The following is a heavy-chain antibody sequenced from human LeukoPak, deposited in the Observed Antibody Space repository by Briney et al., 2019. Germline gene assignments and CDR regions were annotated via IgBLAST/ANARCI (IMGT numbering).Heavy chain of an antibody. V-gene: IGHV3-20*04. CDR1: GLKFGDYG. CDR2: INWDGENT. CDR3: ARDLSATWYSLAY. Sequence: PGGSLRLSCSGSGLKFGDYGLSWVRQAPGKGPEWVSGINWDGENTAYADSVKGRFTISRDNAENALYLQMDSLRAEDTALYYCARDLSATWYSLAYWGRGTLVTVSS. D-gene: IGHD2-15*01. J-gene: IGHJ4*02.